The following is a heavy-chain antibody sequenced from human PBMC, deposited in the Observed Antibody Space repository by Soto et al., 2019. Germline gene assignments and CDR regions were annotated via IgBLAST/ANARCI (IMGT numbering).Heavy chain of an antibody. CDR3: ARRHDYDILTGPTPDYGIDV. CDR1: GYSFTSYW. D-gene: IGHD3-9*01. CDR2: IYPGDSDT. J-gene: IGHJ6*02. V-gene: IGHV5-51*01. Sequence: PGESLKISCKGSGYSFTSYWIGWVRQMPGKGLEWMGIIYPGDSDTRYSPSFQGQVTISADKSISTAYLQWSSLKASDTAMYYCARRHDYDILTGPTPDYGIDVCGQGTTVTVSS.